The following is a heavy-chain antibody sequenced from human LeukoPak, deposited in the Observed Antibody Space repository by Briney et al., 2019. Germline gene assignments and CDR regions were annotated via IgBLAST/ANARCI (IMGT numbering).Heavy chain of an antibody. V-gene: IGHV3-53*01. Sequence: GGSLRLSCTVSGFTVSSNSMSWVRQAPGKGLEWVSFIYSDDTHYSDSVKGRFTISRDNSKNTLYLQMNSLRAEDTAVYYCARSPYSGSFWAEYYFDYWGQGTLVTVSS. CDR2: IYSDDT. CDR3: ARSPYSGSFWAEYYFDY. CDR1: GFTVSSNS. J-gene: IGHJ4*02. D-gene: IGHD1-26*01.